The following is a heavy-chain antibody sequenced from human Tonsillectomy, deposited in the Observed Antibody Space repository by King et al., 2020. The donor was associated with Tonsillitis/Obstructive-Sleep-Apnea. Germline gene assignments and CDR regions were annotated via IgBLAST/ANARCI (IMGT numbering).Heavy chain of an antibody. V-gene: IGHV5-10-1*03. CDR1: GYSFTNYW. J-gene: IGHJ4*02. Sequence: VQLVQSGAEVKKPGESLRISCKGSGYSFTNYWISWVRQMSGKGLEWMGTIDPSDSYTNYSPSFQGHVTISADKSISTVYLQWSSLKASDIAMYYCAIFEDSGSYWIYWGQGTLVTVSS. CDR2: IDPSDSYT. D-gene: IGHD1-26*01. CDR3: AIFEDSGSYWIY.